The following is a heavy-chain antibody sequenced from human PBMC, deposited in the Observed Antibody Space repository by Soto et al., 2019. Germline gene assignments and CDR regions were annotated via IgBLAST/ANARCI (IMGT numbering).Heavy chain of an antibody. J-gene: IGHJ4*02. V-gene: IGHV4-59*01. Sequence: PSETLSLTCTVSGGSIISYYWSWIRQTPGKGLEWIGYIYYGGSTNYNPSLNSRVTMLIDMSKNQFSLKLTSVSAADTAVYYCAAAPRYWGQGILVTVS. CDR1: GGSIISYY. CDR2: IYYGGST. CDR3: AAAPRY. D-gene: IGHD2-15*01.